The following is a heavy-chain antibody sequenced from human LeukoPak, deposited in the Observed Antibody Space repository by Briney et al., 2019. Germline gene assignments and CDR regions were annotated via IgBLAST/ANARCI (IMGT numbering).Heavy chain of an antibody. D-gene: IGHD2-15*01. J-gene: IGHJ4*02. Sequence: GGSLRLSCAASGFTFSSYSMNRVRQAPGKGLEWISYISSTSSTIYYADSVKGRFTISRDNAKNSLFLQMNSLRDEDTAVYYCARAGSAISPHWGQGTLVTVSS. CDR3: ARAGSAISPH. CDR1: GFTFSSYS. CDR2: ISSTSSTI. V-gene: IGHV3-48*02.